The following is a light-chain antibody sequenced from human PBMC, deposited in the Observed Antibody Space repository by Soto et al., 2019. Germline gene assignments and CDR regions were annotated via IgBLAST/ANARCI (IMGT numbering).Light chain of an antibody. Sequence: EIVLTQSPATLSLSPGERATLSCRASQSVTDNYLAWYQQTPGQAPRLVISGASSRTSGIPDRFSASGSGTDFTLTISRLEPEDFAVYYCQQYSRAPLTFGQGTKVEIK. J-gene: IGKJ1*01. CDR1: QSVTDNY. CDR3: QQYSRAPLT. CDR2: GAS. V-gene: IGKV3-20*01.